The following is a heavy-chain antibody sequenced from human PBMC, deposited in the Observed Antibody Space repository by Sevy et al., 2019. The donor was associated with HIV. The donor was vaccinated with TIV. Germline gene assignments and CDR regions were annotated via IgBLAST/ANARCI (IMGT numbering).Heavy chain of an antibody. V-gene: IGHV3-53*01. D-gene: IGHD3-10*01. CDR3: ARDPMSSRSYPTDY. CDR2: IYSGGST. J-gene: IGHJ4*02. CDR1: GFTVSSNY. Sequence: GGSLRLSCAASGFTVSSNYMSWVRQAPGKGLEWVSVIYSGGSTYYADSVKGRFTISRDNSKNTLYLQMNSLRAEDTAVYYCARDPMSSRSYPTDYWGQGTLVTVSS.